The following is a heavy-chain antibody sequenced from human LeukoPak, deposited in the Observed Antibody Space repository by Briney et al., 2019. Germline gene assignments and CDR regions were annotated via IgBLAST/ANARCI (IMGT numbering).Heavy chain of an antibody. CDR1: GYTFTTYG. V-gene: IGHV1-18*01. CDR2: ISAYNGDT. CDR3: ARDRGDSSGYAFDY. J-gene: IGHJ4*02. Sequence: ASLKVSCKASGYTFTTYGISWVRQAPGQGLEWMGWISAYNGDTNYAQKLQGRVTMTTDTSTSTAYMELRSLRSDDTAVYFCARDRGDSSGYAFDYWGQGTLVTVSS. D-gene: IGHD3-22*01.